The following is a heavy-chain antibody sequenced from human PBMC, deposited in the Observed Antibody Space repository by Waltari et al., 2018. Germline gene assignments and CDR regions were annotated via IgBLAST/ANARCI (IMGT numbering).Heavy chain of an antibody. CDR3: ASYDLGAFGGVIADYYYYYMDV. V-gene: IGHV1-69*12. CDR1: GGTFSSYA. J-gene: IGHJ6*03. D-gene: IGHD3-16*02. Sequence: QVQLVQSGAEVKKPGSSVKVSCKASGGTFSSYAISWVRQAPGQGLEWMGGIIPIFGTANYAQKFQGRVTITADESTSTAYMELSSLRSEDTAVYYCASYDLGAFGGVIADYYYYYMDVWGKGTTVTISS. CDR2: IIPIFGTA.